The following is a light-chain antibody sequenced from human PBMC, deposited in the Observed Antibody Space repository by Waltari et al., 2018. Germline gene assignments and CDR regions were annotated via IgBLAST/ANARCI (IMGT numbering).Light chain of an antibody. CDR3: QQYNSYPYT. CDR1: QSISSY. Sequence: DIQMTQSPSSLSASVGDRVTITCRASQSISSYLNWYQQKPGKAPNLLIYDASSLESGVPSRFSGSGSGTEFTLTISSLQADDFATYYCQQYNSYPYTFGQGTKLEIK. J-gene: IGKJ2*01. CDR2: DAS. V-gene: IGKV1-5*01.